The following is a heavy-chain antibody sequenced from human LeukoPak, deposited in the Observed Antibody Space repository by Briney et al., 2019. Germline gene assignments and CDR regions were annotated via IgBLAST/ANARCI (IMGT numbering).Heavy chain of an antibody. J-gene: IGHJ6*03. Sequence: SETLSLTCAVYGGSFSGYYWSWIRQPPGKGLEWIGEINHSGSTNYNPSLKSRFTISVDTSKNQFSLKLSSVTAADTAVYYCAREINYYYSYMDVWGKGTTVTVSS. CDR1: GGSFSGYY. V-gene: IGHV4-34*01. CDR2: INHSGST. CDR3: AREINYYYSYMDV.